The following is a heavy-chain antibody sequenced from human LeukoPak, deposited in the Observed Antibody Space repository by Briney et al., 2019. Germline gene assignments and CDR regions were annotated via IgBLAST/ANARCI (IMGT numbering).Heavy chain of an antibody. CDR1: GGSISSYY. D-gene: IGHD2-2*01. J-gene: IGHJ5*02. CDR2: IYTSGST. Sequence: PSETLSLTCTVSGGSISSYYWSWIRQPAGKGLEWIGRIYTSGSTNYNPSLKSRVTMSVDTSKNQFSLKLSSVTAADTAVYYCARGSEYQLLSVELFDPWGQGTLVTVSS. CDR3: ARGSEYQLLSVELFDP. V-gene: IGHV4-4*07.